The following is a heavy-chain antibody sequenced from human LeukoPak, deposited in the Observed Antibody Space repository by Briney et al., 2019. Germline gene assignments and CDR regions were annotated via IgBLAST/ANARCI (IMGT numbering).Heavy chain of an antibody. Sequence: SATLSLTCPVSGGSISSYYWSWIRPPPGKGLEWIGYIYTSGSTNYNPSLKSRVTISVDTSKNQFSLKLSSVTAADTAVYYCARHYYMDVWGKGTTVTVSS. J-gene: IGHJ6*03. CDR2: IYTSGST. CDR3: ARHYYMDV. CDR1: GGSISSYY. V-gene: IGHV4-4*09.